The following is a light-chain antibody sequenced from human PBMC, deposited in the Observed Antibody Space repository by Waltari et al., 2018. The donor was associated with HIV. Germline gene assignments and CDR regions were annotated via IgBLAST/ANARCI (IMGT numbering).Light chain of an antibody. CDR2: KAS. CDR3: QQYTSYST. V-gene: IGKV1-5*03. CDR1: QSISTW. Sequence: DIQMTQSPSTLSASVGDRVPITCRASQSISTWLAWYQQKAGKAPKLLIYKASSLESEVPSRFSGSGSGTEFTLTISSLQPDDSATYYCQQYTSYSTFGGGTKVEIK. J-gene: IGKJ4*01.